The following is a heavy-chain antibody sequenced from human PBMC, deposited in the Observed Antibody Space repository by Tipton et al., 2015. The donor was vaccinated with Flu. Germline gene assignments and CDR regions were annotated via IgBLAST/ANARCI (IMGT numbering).Heavy chain of an antibody. Sequence: LRLSCTVSGYSISSGYYWGWIRQPPGKGLKWIGSFYYDVGTYYNPSLNSRVTISVDESKNQFSLRLTSVTAADTAVYYCVRTKDGYTLSNFVYWGQGTLVTVSS. V-gene: IGHV4-38-2*02. CDR2: FYYDVGT. D-gene: IGHD5-24*01. CDR3: VRTKDGYTLSNFVY. CDR1: GYSISSGYY. J-gene: IGHJ4*02.